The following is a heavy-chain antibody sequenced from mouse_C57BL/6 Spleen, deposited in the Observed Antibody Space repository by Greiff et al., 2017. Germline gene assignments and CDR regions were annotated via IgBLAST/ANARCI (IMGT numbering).Heavy chain of an antibody. V-gene: IGHV1-81*01. J-gene: IGHJ4*01. D-gene: IGHD2-4*01. CDR1: GYTFTSYG. Sequence: VQLQQSGAELVRPGASVKLSCKASGYTFTSYGMSWVQQRPGQGLEWIGVIYPSSGSTNYNEKFKGKATLTADKSSSTAYMQLRSLTSGDSAVYFCARSYDYGVKYYAMEYWGQGTTVTVSS. CDR3: ARSYDYGVKYYAMEY. CDR2: IYPSSGST.